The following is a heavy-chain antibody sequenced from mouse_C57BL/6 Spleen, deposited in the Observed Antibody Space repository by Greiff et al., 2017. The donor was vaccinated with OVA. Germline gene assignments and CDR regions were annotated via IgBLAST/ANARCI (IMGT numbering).Heavy chain of an antibody. CDR1: GYTFTSYW. J-gene: IGHJ1*03. V-gene: IGHV1-7*01. D-gene: IGHD2-5*01. CDR3: ARSYSNYVGNWYFDV. Sequence: VQLQQSGAELAKPGASVKLSCKASGYTFTSYWMHWVKQRPGQGLEWIGYINPSSGYTKYNQKFKDKATLTADKSSSTAYMQLSSLTDEDAAVYYCARSYSNYVGNWYFDVWGTGTTVTVSS. CDR2: INPSSGYT.